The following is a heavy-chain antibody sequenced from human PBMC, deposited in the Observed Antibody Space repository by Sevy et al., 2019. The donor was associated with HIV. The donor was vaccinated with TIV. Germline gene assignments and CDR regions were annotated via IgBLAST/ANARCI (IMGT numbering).Heavy chain of an antibody. V-gene: IGHV3-7*01. CDR3: VRAIAADGSF. D-gene: IGHD6-13*01. J-gene: IGHJ4*02. Sequence: GGSLRLSCVASGFTLNSYWMSWVRQAPGKGLEWVANIKQHGSVKYYVDSVKGRFTISRDNARNLLYLQMNSLGVEDTALYYCVRAIAADGSFWGQGTLVTVSS. CDR2: IKQHGSVK. CDR1: GFTLNSYW.